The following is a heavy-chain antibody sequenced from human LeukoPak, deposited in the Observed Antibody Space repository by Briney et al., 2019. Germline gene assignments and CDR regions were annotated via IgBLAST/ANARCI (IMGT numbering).Heavy chain of an antibody. J-gene: IGHJ4*02. CDR3: ARGGYYDILTGYSSFDY. CDR1: GGSISSYY. D-gene: IGHD3-9*01. Sequence: SETLSLTCTVSGGSISSYYWSWIRQPPGKGLEWIGYIYYSGSTNYNPSLKSRVTISVDTSKNQFSLKLSSVTAADTAVYYCARGGYYDILTGYSSFDYWGQGTLAPSPQ. V-gene: IGHV4-59*01. CDR2: IYYSGST.